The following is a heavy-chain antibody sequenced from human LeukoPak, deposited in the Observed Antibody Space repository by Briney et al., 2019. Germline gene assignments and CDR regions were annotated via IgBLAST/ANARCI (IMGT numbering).Heavy chain of an antibody. J-gene: IGHJ5*02. Sequence: GASVKVSCKASGYTFTSYGISWVRQAPGQGLEWMGWISAYNGNTNYAQKLQGRVTMTTDTSTSTAYMGLGSLRSDDTAVYYCARYCSGGSCWRWFDPWGQGTLVTVSS. D-gene: IGHD2-15*01. CDR3: ARYCSGGSCWRWFDP. V-gene: IGHV1-18*01. CDR1: GYTFTSYG. CDR2: ISAYNGNT.